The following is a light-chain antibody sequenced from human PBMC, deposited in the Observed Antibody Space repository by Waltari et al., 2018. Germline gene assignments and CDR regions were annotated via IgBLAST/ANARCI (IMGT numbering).Light chain of an antibody. CDR3: MQGTKSPYN. J-gene: IGKJ2*01. Sequence: DVVLTQSPLSLPVTLGQPASISCRSSQRLGSTFLNWFQQRPGQSTRRLSYKVSNRDTRARARFPGSGSGSVFTLEISSVEAEEVGVHYCMQGTKSPYNSRQGTNLQIK. V-gene: IGKV2-30*01. CDR1: QRLGSTF. CDR2: KVS.